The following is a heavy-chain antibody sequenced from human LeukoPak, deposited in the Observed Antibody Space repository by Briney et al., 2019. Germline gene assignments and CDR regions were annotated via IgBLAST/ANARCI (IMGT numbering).Heavy chain of an antibody. J-gene: IGHJ4*02. V-gene: IGHV3-53*01. D-gene: IGHD2-21*01. Sequence: PGGSLRLSCEASGFTVSSNYMNWVRQAPGKGLEWVSVIYSGGSTYYADSVKGRFTISRDNSKNTLYLQMNSLRAEDTAVYYCARGGTILWPWDYWGQGTLVTVSS. CDR1: GFTVSSNY. CDR3: ARGGTILWPWDY. CDR2: IYSGGST.